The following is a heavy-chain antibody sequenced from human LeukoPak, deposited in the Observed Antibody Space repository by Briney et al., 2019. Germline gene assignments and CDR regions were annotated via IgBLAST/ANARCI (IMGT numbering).Heavy chain of an antibody. Sequence: SSETLSLTCAVYGGSFSGYYWSWIRQPPGKGLEWIGEINHSGSTNYNPSLKSRVTISVDTSKNQFSLKLSSVTAADTAVYYCARVVRLYYYYYYMDVWGKRTTVTVSS. CDR1: GGSFSGYY. CDR3: ARVVRLYYYYYYMDV. J-gene: IGHJ6*03. D-gene: IGHD6-13*01. V-gene: IGHV4-34*01. CDR2: INHSGST.